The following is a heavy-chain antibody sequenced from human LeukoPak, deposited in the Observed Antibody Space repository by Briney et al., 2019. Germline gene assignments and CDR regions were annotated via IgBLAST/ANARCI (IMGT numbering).Heavy chain of an antibody. V-gene: IGHV1-69*05. CDR3: ARDYYDSSGLDV. D-gene: IGHD3-22*01. J-gene: IGHJ4*02. Sequence: GSSVKVSCKASGGTFSSYAISWVRQAPGQGLEWMGGIIPIFGTANYAQKLQGRVTMTTDTSTSTAYMELRSLRSDDTAVYYCARDYYDSSGLDVWGQGTLVTVSS. CDR1: GGTFSSYA. CDR2: IIPIFGTA.